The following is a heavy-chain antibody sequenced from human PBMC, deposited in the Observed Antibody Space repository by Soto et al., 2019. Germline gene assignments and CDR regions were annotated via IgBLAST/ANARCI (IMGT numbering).Heavy chain of an antibody. CDR2: IIPIFGTA. CDR3: ARFSEMASKHYYYYGMDV. CDR1: GGTFSSYA. J-gene: IGHJ6*02. Sequence: GXSVKVSCNASGGTFSSYAISWGRQAPGQGLEWMGGIIPIFGTANYAQKFQGRVTITADESTSTAYMELSSLRSEDTAVYYCARFSEMASKHYYYYGMDVWGQGTTVTVPS. V-gene: IGHV1-69*01.